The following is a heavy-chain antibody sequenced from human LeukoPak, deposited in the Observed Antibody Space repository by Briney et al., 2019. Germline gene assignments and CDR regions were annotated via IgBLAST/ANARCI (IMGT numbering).Heavy chain of an antibody. CDR2: IYYSGST. J-gene: IGHJ3*02. V-gene: IGHV4-39*01. CDR3: ARGSMVRGAKGAFDI. CDR1: GXSISSSSYY. D-gene: IGHD3-10*01. Sequence: SETLSLTCTVSGXSISSSSYYWGWIRQPPGKGLEWIGSIYYSGSTYYNPSLKSRVTISVDTSKNQFSLKLSSVTAADTAVYYCARGSMVRGAKGAFDIWGQGTMVTVSS.